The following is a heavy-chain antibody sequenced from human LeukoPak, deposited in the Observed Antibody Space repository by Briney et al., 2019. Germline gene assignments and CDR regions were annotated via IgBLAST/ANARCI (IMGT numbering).Heavy chain of an antibody. CDR1: GGSISSYY. Sequence: SETLSLTCTVSGGSISSYYWSWIRQPPGKGLEWIGYIYYSGSTNYNPSLKSRVTISVDTSKNQFSLKLSSVTAADTAVYYCARLGPRGYSYGYLTDWGQGTLVTVSS. CDR2: IYYSGST. D-gene: IGHD5-18*01. J-gene: IGHJ4*02. CDR3: ARLGPRGYSYGYLTD. V-gene: IGHV4-59*01.